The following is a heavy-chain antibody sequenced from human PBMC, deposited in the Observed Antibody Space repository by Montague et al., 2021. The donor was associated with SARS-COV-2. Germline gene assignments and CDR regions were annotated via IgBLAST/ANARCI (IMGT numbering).Heavy chain of an antibody. V-gene: IGHV4-31*03. Sequence: TLSLTCTVSGGSISSGGYYWSWIRQRPGKGLEWIAYIYYSGSTYYNPSLKSRVSIPVDTSKNQFSLKLSSVTAADTAVYYCARARTRFSLIVVVIDTFDIGGQGTRVTGSS. CDR2: IYYSGST. CDR3: ARARTRFSLIVVVIDTFDI. D-gene: IGHD3-22*01. J-gene: IGHJ3*02. CDR1: GGSISSGGYY.